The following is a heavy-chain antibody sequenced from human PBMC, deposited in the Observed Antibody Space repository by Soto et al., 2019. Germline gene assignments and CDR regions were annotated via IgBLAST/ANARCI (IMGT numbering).Heavy chain of an antibody. CDR2: TSGSGGST. V-gene: IGHV3-23*01. CDR3: AKVGSSSEGSFYYYYGMDV. J-gene: IGHJ6*02. CDR1: GFTFSSYA. D-gene: IGHD6-6*01. Sequence: GGSLRLSCAASGFTFSSYAMSWVRQAPGKGLEWVSATSGSGGSTYYADSVKGRFTISRDNSKNTLYLQMNSLRAEDTAVYYCAKVGSSSEGSFYYYYGMDVWGQGTTVTVSS.